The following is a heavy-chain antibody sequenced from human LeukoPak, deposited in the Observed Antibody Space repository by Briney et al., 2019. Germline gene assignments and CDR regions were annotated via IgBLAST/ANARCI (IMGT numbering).Heavy chain of an antibody. J-gene: IGHJ3*02. CDR1: GFTFSSYE. V-gene: IGHV3-48*03. CDR2: ISSSGSTK. CDR3: AKHLEVATIMSAFDM. Sequence: PGGSLRLSCAASGFTFSSYEMNWVRQAPGKGLEWVSSISSSGSTKYYADSLKGRFTISRDNARNSLYLQMNSLRAEDTAVYYCAKHLEVATIMSAFDMWGQGTMVTVSS. D-gene: IGHD5-12*01.